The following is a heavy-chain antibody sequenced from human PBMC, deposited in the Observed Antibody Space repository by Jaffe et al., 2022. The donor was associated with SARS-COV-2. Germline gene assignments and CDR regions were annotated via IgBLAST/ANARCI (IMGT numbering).Heavy chain of an antibody. Sequence: EVKLSESGGGLAQPGGSLRLSCAASGFTLRSYAMTWVRQAPGKGLEWVSAITESGDSIHYADSVKGRFTISRDNSNNTLYLQMNSLRVEDTAIYYCARDPLFIRGLGMDVWGQGTTVTVSS. CDR1: GFTLRSYA. CDR3: ARDPLFIRGLGMDV. D-gene: IGHD3-10*01. J-gene: IGHJ6*02. CDR2: ITESGDSI. V-gene: IGHV3-23*01.